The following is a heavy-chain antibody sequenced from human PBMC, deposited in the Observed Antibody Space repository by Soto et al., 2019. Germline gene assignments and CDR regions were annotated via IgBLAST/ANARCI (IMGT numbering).Heavy chain of an antibody. J-gene: IGHJ6*03. V-gene: IGHV3-30*18. CDR1: GFTFSSYG. CDR2: ISYDGSNK. CDR3: AKDEGCSGGSCYFLKYYYYYYMDV. Sequence: PGGSLRLSCAASGFTFSSYGMHWVRQAPGKGLEWVAVISYDGSNKYYADSVKGRFTISRDNSKNTLYLQMNSLRAEDTAVYYCAKDEGCSGGSCYFLKYYYYYYMDVWGKGTTVTVSS. D-gene: IGHD2-15*01.